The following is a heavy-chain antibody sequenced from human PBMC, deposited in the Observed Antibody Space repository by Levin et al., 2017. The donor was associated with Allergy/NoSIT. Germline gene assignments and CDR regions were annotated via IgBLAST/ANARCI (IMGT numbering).Heavy chain of an antibody. CDR1: GGSISSSSYY. CDR2: IYYSGST. D-gene: IGHD6-19*01. J-gene: IGHJ4*02. Sequence: ASETLSLTCTVSGGSISSSSYYWGWIRQPPGKGLEWIGSIYYSGSTYYNPSLKSRVTISVDTSKNQFSLKLSSVTAADTAVYYCAREIGDSSGWYVDYWGQGTLVTVSS. CDR3: AREIGDSSGWYVDY. V-gene: IGHV4-39*07.